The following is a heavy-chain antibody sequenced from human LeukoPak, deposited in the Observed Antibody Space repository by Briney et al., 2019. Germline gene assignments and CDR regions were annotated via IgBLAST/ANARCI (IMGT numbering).Heavy chain of an antibody. CDR1: GFTFSSYG. CDR2: ISRSGGST. CDR3: AKDLAYGDYFDY. J-gene: IGHJ4*02. V-gene: IGHV3-23*01. D-gene: IGHD4-17*01. Sequence: HAGGSLRLSCAASGFTFSSYGMSWVHQAPGKGLEWVSAISRSGGSTYYADSVKGRFTISRYNSKNTLYLQMNSLRAEDTAVYYCAKDLAYGDYFDYWGQGTLVTVSS.